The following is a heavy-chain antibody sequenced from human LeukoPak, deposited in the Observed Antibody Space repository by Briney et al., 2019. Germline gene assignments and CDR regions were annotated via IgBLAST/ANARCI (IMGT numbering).Heavy chain of an antibody. CDR1: GVSFSGYY. V-gene: IGHV4-34*01. CDR2: INHSGST. J-gene: IGHJ4*02. CDR3: ARSRRRYCSSTSCYWTPLFDY. D-gene: IGHD2-2*01. Sequence: PSETLSLTCAVYGVSFSGYYWSWIRQPPGKGLEWIGEINHSGSTNYNPSLKSRVTISVDTSKNQFSLKLSSVTAADTAVYYCARSRRRYCSSTSCYWTPLFDYWGQGTLVTVSS.